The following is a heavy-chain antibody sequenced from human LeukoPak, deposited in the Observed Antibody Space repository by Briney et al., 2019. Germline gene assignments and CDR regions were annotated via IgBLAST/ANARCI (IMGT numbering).Heavy chain of an antibody. D-gene: IGHD2-8*01. CDR3: ARVANGVCNT. Sequence: GASVTVSWTASGYTFTSYAMNWVRQAPGQGLEWMGWINTNAGNPTYAQGFTGRFVFSLDTSVSTAYLQISSLKAEDTAVYYCARVANGVCNTWGQGTLVTVSS. CDR1: GYTFTSYA. CDR2: INTNAGNP. J-gene: IGHJ5*02. V-gene: IGHV7-4-1*02.